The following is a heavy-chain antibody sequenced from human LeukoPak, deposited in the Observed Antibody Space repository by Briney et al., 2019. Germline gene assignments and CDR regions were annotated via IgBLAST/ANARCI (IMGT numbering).Heavy chain of an antibody. CDR3: AGARTYYYAMDV. CDR2: ISSGSSTT. V-gene: IGHV3-48*02. J-gene: IGHJ6*02. CDR1: GFTVSSNY. Sequence: GGSLRLSCAASGFTVSSNYMNWVRQAPGKGLEWVSYISSGSSTTYYVDSVKGRFTISRDNAKNSLYLQMNSLRDEDTAVYYCAGARTYYYAMDVWGQGTTVTVSS.